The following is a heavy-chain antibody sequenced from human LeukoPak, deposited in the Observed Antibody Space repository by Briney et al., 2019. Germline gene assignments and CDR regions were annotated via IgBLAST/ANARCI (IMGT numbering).Heavy chain of an antibody. CDR3: ARHVTLYYYGSERWFDP. Sequence: SETLSLTCTVSGGSISSTSYYWGWIRQPPGKGLEWIGNIYYSGSTYYTPSLKSRVTISVDTSKNQFSLKLSSVTAADTAVYYCARHVTLYYYGSERWFDPWGQGTLVTVSS. V-gene: IGHV4-39*07. J-gene: IGHJ5*02. CDR2: IYYSGST. CDR1: GGSISSTSYY. D-gene: IGHD3-10*01.